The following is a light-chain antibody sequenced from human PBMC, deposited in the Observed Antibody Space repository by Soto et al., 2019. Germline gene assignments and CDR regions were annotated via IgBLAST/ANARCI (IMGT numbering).Light chain of an antibody. CDR1: VMISTY. CDR2: DAS. J-gene: IGKJ1*01. V-gene: IGKV3-11*01. Sequence: EIVLTQSPVPLSLSPGERATLSCRASVMISTYLAWYQQKPGQAPRLLIYDASNRATGVPARFSGSGSGTDFTLTIRSLEPEDFAVYYCQERSHWTFGRGTKVEI. CDR3: QERSHWT.